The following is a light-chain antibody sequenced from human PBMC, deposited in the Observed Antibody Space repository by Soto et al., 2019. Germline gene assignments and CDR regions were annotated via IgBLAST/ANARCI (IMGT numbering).Light chain of an antibody. CDR2: DAS. J-gene: IGKJ5*01. Sequence: DIQMTQSPSTLSASVGDRVTITCRASQSSSRWVAWFQQKPGRAPQLLIYDASSLQSGVLSRFSGSGSATEFTLTISSLQPEDFATYYCQQRSGYPITFGQGTRLEIK. CDR1: QSSSRW. V-gene: IGKV1-5*01. CDR3: QQRSGYPIT.